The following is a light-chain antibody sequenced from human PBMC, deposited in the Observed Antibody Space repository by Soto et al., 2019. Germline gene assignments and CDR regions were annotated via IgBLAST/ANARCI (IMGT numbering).Light chain of an antibody. V-gene: IGLV1-40*01. Sequence: QLVLTQPPSVSGAPGQRVTISCTGSSSNIGAGYDVHWYQQLPGTAPKLLIYGYINRPSGVPDRFSGSKSGTSASLAITGLQAEDDADYYCQSYDSSLSGYVFGTGTKLTVL. CDR3: QSYDSSLSGYV. CDR1: SSNIGAGYD. J-gene: IGLJ1*01. CDR2: GYI.